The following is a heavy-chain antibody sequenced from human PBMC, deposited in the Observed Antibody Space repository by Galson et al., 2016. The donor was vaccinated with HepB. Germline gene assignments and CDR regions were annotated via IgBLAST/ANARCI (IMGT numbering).Heavy chain of an antibody. CDR1: GYTFTTYY. V-gene: IGHV1-46*01. Sequence: SVKVSCKASGYTFTTYYIHWVRQAPGQGLEWMGIINPSGGTASHALKFQGRVTMIRDTSTSTVYMELSSLTSEDTAVYYCAGEVSAGAIVPGDFWGQGTLVTVSS. J-gene: IGHJ4*02. CDR3: AGEVSAGAIVPGDF. D-gene: IGHD2-2*01. CDR2: INPSGGTA.